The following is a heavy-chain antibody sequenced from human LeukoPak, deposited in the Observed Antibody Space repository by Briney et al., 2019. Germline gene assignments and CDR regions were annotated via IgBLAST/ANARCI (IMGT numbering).Heavy chain of an antibody. CDR1: GGSISSYY. V-gene: IGHV4-4*07. CDR2: IYTSGST. Sequence: SDTLSLTCTVSGGSISSYYWSWIRQPAGKGLEWIGRIYTSGSTNYNPSLKSRVTMSVDTSKNQFSLKLSSVTAADTAVYYCARIGINSGYSKAFDIWGQGTMVTVSS. J-gene: IGHJ3*02. D-gene: IGHD3-22*01. CDR3: ARIGINSGYSKAFDI.